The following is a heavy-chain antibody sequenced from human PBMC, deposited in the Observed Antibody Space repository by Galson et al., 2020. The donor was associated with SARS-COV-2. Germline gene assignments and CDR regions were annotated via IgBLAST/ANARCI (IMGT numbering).Heavy chain of an antibody. J-gene: IGHJ3*02. D-gene: IGHD1-26*01. Sequence: GGSLRLSCAASGFTFSSYGMHWVRQAPGKGLEWVAVIWYDGSNKYYADSVKGRFTISRDNSKNTLYLQMNSLRVEDTAVYYCAKEAQWELLGNAFDIWGQGTMVTVSS. CDR1: GFTFSSYG. CDR3: AKEAQWELLGNAFDI. V-gene: IGHV3-33*06. CDR2: IWYDGSNK.